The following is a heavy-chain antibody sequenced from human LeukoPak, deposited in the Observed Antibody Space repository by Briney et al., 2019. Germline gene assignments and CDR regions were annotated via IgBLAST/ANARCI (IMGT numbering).Heavy chain of an antibody. CDR1: GYTFTGYY. CDR3: ARAGLNDYGDPNWFDP. CDR2: INPNSGGT. Sequence: ASVKVSCKASGYTFTGYYMHWVRQAPGQGLEWMGWINPNSGGTNYAQKLQGRVTMTTDTSTSTAYMELRSLRSDDTAVYYCARAGLNDYGDPNWFDPWGQGTLVTVSS. J-gene: IGHJ5*02. D-gene: IGHD4-17*01. V-gene: IGHV1-2*02.